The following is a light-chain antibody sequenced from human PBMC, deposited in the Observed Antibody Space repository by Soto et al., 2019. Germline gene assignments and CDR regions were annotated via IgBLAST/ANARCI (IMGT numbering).Light chain of an antibody. J-gene: IGKJ2*01. CDR1: QSINSN. CDR3: QQYNDWPLYT. Sequence: EMVMTQSPATLSVSPGERATLSCRASQSINSNLAWYQQKPGQAPRLLIYNTSTRATGIPARFSGSGSGTEFTLTISSLQSEDFAVYYCQQYNDWPLYTFGQGTKLEIK. V-gene: IGKV3-15*01. CDR2: NTS.